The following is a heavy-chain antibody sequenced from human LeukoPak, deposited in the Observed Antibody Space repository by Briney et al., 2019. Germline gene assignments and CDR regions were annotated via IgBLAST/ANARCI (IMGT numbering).Heavy chain of an antibody. CDR2: ISYDGSNK. CDR3: ARDDPYYGMDV. CDR1: GFTFSSYA. J-gene: IGHJ6*02. Sequence: GGSLRLSCAASGFTFSSYAMHWVRQAPGKGLEWAAVISYDGSNKYYADSVKGRFTISRDNSKNTLYLQMNSLRAEDTAVYYCARDDPYYGMDVWGQGTTVTVSS. V-gene: IGHV3-30-3*01.